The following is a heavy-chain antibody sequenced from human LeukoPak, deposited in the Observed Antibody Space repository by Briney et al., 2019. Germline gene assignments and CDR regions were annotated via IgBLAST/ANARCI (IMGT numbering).Heavy chain of an antibody. CDR3: AKSSHHCSSTSCPVDY. D-gene: IGHD2-2*01. CDR2: LNSDGSGT. V-gene: IGHV3-74*01. CDR1: GFTFSSYW. J-gene: IGHJ4*02. Sequence: GGSLRLSCAASGFTFSSYWMHWVRQAPGKGLGWVSLLNSDGSGTNYADSVKGRFTISRDNSKNTLYLQMNSLRAEGTAVYYCAKSSHHCSSTSCPVDYWGQGTLVTVSS.